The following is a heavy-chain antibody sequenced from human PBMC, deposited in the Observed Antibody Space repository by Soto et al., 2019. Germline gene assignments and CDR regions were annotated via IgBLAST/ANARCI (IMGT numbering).Heavy chain of an antibody. V-gene: IGHV3-30*18. CDR3: AKAGYYDSSGSTGMDV. D-gene: IGHD3-22*01. CDR2: ISYDGSNK. Sequence: PGGSLRLSCAASGFTFSSYGMHWVLQAPGKGLEWVAVISYDGSNKYYADSVKGRFTISRDNSKNTLYLQMNSLRAEDTAVYYCAKAGYYDSSGSTGMDVWGQGTTVTVSS. CDR1: GFTFSSYG. J-gene: IGHJ6*02.